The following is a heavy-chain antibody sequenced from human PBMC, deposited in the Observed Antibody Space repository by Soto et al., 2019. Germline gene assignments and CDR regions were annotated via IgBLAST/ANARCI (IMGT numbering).Heavy chain of an antibody. Sequence: QLQLQESGPRLMKPSETLSLTCDVSGGSTMISSYYCAWIRQPPGKGLEWIGSMYYSGSTYYNPSLKSRVTISVDTSKNQFSLRLNSVTAADTAVYYCARLTIVGATPYHFHYRGQGILVTVSS. CDR3: ARLTIVGATPYHFHY. V-gene: IGHV4-39*01. J-gene: IGHJ4*02. D-gene: IGHD1-26*01. CDR1: GGSTMISSYY. CDR2: MYYSGST.